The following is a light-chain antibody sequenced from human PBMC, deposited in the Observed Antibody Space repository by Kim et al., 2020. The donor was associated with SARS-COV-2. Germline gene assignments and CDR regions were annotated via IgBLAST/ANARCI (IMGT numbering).Light chain of an antibody. Sequence: DIQMTQSPSSMSASVGDRVTITCRASQNINRYLNWYQQKPGKAPKLLIYAASNLQSGVPSRFSGSGSGTDFTLTINSLQLEDFATYYCQQSDSTRFTFGPGTKVDIK. CDR2: AAS. V-gene: IGKV1-39*01. J-gene: IGKJ3*01. CDR1: QNINRY. CDR3: QQSDSTRFT.